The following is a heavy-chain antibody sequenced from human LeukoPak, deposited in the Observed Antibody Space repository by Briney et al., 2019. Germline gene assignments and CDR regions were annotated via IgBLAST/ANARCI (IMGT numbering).Heavy chain of an antibody. V-gene: IGHV3-74*01. D-gene: IGHD7-27*01. CDR3: ARNNWGIDD. CDR1: GFTFSNHW. J-gene: IGHJ4*02. CDR2: INTDGSDT. Sequence: GESLRLSCAASGFTFSNHWMHWVRQVSGKGLVWVSRINTDGSDTSYADSVEGRFTISRDNARNTLYLQMNSLRPEDTAVYYCARNNWGIDDWGQGTLVTVSS.